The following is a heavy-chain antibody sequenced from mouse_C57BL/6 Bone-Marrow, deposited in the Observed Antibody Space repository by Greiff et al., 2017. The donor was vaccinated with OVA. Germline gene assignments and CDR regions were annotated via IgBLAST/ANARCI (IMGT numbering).Heavy chain of an antibody. D-gene: IGHD2-2*01. CDR2: SRNKANDYTT. CDR1: GFTFSDFY. CDR3: ARSSMVTYAMDY. J-gene: IGHJ4*01. Sequence: EVKRVESGGGLVQSGRSLRLSCATSGFTFSDFYMEWVRQAPGKGLEWIAASRNKANDYTTEYSASVKGRFIVSRDTSQSILYLQMNALRAEDTAIYYCARSSMVTYAMDYWGQGTSVTVSS. V-gene: IGHV7-1*01.